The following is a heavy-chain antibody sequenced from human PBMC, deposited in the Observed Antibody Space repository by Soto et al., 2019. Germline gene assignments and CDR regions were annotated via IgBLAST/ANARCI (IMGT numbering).Heavy chain of an antibody. CDR2: IRSKANSYAT. V-gene: IGHV3-73*01. D-gene: IGHD1-7*01. CDR3: TRRGGTGTGRNDFDY. CDR1: GYTLSGSA. Sequence: EVQLVESGGGLVQPGGSLKLSCAASGYTLSGSAMHWVRQASGKGLEWVGRIRSKANSYATAYAASVKGRFTISRDDSKNTAYLQMNSLKTEDTAVYYCTRRGGTGTGRNDFDYWGQGTLVTVSS. J-gene: IGHJ4*02.